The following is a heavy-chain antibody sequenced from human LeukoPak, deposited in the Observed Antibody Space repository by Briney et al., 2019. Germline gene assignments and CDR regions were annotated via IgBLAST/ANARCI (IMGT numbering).Heavy chain of an antibody. CDR2: IYTSGST. Sequence: SETLSLTCNVSGGSISSYYWSWIRQPAGKGLEWIGRIYTSGSTNYNPSLKSRVTMSVDTSKNQFSLKLSSVTAADTAVYYCAREYGSGSYYKFNWFDPWGQGTLVTVSS. CDR1: GGSISSYY. D-gene: IGHD3-10*01. CDR3: AREYGSGSYYKFNWFDP. V-gene: IGHV4-4*07. J-gene: IGHJ5*02.